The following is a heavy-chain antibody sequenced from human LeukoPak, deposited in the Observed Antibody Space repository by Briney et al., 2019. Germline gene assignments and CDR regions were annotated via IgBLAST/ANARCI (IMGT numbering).Heavy chain of an antibody. Sequence: PGGSLRLSCAASGFTFSSYAMSWVRQAPGKGLEWVSAISGSGGSTYYADSVKGRFTISRDNSKNTLCLQMNSLRAEDTAVYYCAKDSDYDYIWGSYRSAYYFDYWGQGTLVTVSS. CDR1: GFTFSSYA. CDR3: AKDSDYDYIWGSYRSAYYFDY. J-gene: IGHJ4*02. V-gene: IGHV3-23*01. D-gene: IGHD3-16*02. CDR2: ISGSGGST.